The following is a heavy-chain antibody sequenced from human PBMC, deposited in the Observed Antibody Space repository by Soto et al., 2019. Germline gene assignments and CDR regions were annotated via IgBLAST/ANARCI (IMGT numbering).Heavy chain of an antibody. CDR3: AKDSPLAVTDSPD. CDR2: ISGSGGST. J-gene: IGHJ4*02. V-gene: IGHV3-23*01. D-gene: IGHD6-19*01. CDR1: VFTFSSYA. Sequence: GGSLRLSCAASVFTFSSYAMSLVRQSPGKGLEWVSAISGSGGSTYYADYVKGRFTISRDNSKNTLYLQMNRLRAEDTAVYYCAKDSPLAVTDSPDWGQGTLVTVSS.